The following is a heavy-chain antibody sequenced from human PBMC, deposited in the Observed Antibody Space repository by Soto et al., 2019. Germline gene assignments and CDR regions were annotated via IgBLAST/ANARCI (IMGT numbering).Heavy chain of an antibody. CDR1: GFISSYYA. Sequence: LRLSCAASGFISSYYAMHLVRQAPGKGLEWVAVISYDGSDRYYADSVKGRFTISRDNSKNTLYLQMSSLRTEDTAVYYCARVDRTITTYFYYGMDVWGLGTTVTVSS. J-gene: IGHJ6*02. D-gene: IGHD1-20*01. CDR2: ISYDGSDR. V-gene: IGHV3-30-3*01. CDR3: ARVDRTITTYFYYGMDV.